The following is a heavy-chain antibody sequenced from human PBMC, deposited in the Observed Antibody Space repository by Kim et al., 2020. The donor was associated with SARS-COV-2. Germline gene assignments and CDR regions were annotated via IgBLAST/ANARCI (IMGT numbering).Heavy chain of an antibody. D-gene: IGHD2-21*02. Sequence: PALNSRVTLSIDTSKNQFSLGLSSVTAADTAVYYCARGPPIGGGDCYSHWGQGTLVTVSS. CDR3: ARGPPIGGGDCYSH. V-gene: IGHV4-30-2*05. J-gene: IGHJ4*02.